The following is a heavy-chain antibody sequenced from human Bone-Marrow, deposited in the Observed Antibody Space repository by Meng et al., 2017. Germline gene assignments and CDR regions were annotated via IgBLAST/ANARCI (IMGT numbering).Heavy chain of an antibody. CDR1: GGTFSSYA. D-gene: IGHD2-15*01. CDR3: AGKLGYCSGGSCYSDYYYYGMDV. J-gene: IGHJ6*02. V-gene: IGHV1-69*10. CDR2: IIPIFGIA. Sequence: SVKVSCKASGGTFSSYAISWVRQAPGQGLEWMGGIIPIFGIANYAQKFQGRVTITADKSTSTAYMELSSLRSEDTAVYYCAGKLGYCSGGSCYSDYYYYGMDVWGQGTTVTVSS.